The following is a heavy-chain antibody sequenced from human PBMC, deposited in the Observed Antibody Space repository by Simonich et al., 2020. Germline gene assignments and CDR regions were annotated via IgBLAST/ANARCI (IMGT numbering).Heavy chain of an antibody. V-gene: IGHV4-34*01. D-gene: IGHD1-1*01. CDR1: GGSFSGYY. CDR3: ARHLQLGPFDY. CDR2: INHSGST. Sequence: QVQLQQWGAGLLKPSETLSLTCAVYGGSFSGYYWSWIRQPPGKGREWIGEINHSGSTNDNPSLKSRVTISVDTSKNQFSLKLSSVTAADTAVYYCARHLQLGPFDYWGQGTLVTVSS. J-gene: IGHJ4*02.